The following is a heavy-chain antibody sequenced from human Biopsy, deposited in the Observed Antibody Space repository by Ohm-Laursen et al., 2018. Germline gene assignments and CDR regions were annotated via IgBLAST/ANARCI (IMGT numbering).Heavy chain of an antibody. J-gene: IGHJ4*02. CDR1: GLSLNASGVG. CDR3: TLKVVDVGSIQEY. V-gene: IGHV2-5*02. D-gene: IGHD5-12*01. Sequence: PTQTLTLTCTFSGLSLNASGVGVGWIRQPPGKALEWLAFIYWDDDKRYSPSLSSRLSIAKDTSKSQVVLTIANVDPVDTATYYCTLKVVDVGSIQEYWGQGALVTVSS. CDR2: IYWDDDK.